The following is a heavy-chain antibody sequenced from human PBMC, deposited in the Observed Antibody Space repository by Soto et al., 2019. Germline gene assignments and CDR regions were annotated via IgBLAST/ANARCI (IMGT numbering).Heavy chain of an antibody. Sequence: QVQLQESGPGLVKSSGTLSLTCTVSNGSISSRKWWTWVRQTPGKGLEWLGEIYHSGSTNHNPSRKSRVTMSVDKSKNQFSLKLSSVTAADTAVYYCASKFGELLADAFDIWGQGTMVTVSS. CDR3: ASKFGELLADAFDI. J-gene: IGHJ3*02. CDR2: IYHSGST. V-gene: IGHV4-4*02. D-gene: IGHD3-10*01. CDR1: NGSISSRKW.